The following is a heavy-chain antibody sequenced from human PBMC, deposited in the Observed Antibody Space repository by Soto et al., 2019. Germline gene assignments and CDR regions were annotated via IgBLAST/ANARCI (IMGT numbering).Heavy chain of an antibody. Sequence: SETLSLTFAFYCGSFIGYYWSWIRQPPGKGLEWIGEINHSGSTNYNPSLKRRVAISVDTSKNQFSLKLTSVTAADTAIYFCARPVYDTRLNYMYFDFWGQGALVTVSS. CDR3: ARPVYDTRLNYMYFDF. CDR1: CGSFIGYY. V-gene: IGHV4-34*01. J-gene: IGHJ4*02. D-gene: IGHD2-8*01. CDR2: INHSGST.